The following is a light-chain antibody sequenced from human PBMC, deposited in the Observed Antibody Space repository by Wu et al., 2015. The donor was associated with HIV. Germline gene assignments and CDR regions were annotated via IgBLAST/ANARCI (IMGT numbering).Light chain of an antibody. CDR3: QKYNTAPWT. V-gene: IGKV1-13*02. Sequence: IQLTQSPSSLSASIGDRVTITCRASQDITTYLAWCQQTPGKAPKVLIYDASTLHSGVPSRFSGSGSGTDFTLTISSLQPEDVATYYCQKYNTAPWTFGQGTKVEMK. J-gene: IGKJ1*01. CDR1: QDITTY. CDR2: DAS.